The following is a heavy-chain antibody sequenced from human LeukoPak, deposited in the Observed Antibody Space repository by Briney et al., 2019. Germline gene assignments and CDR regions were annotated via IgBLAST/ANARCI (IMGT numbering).Heavy chain of an antibody. D-gene: IGHD5-12*01. CDR2: IYPGDSDT. CDR1: GYSFTGYW. Sequence: GESLRISCKSSGYSFTGYWIAWVRQMPGKGLEWMGIIYPGDSDTRYNPSFQGQVTISADKSISTAHLQWGSLKASDTAMYYCSRGKGFDFDNIGYTFDSWGQGTLVTVSS. V-gene: IGHV5-51*01. CDR3: SRGKGFDFDNIGYTFDS. J-gene: IGHJ5*01.